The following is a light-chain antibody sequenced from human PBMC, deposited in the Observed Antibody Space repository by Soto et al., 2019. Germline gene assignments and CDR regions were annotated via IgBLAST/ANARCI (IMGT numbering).Light chain of an antibody. Sequence: QSALTQPASVSGSPGQSISISCTGTSSDVGDYNYVSWYQQHPDKAPKLMIYDVSDRPSGVSDRFSGSKSGSSAPLTISGLQAEDEADYYCSSYTATNVVFGGGTKLTVL. CDR2: DVS. J-gene: IGLJ2*01. V-gene: IGLV2-14*03. CDR3: SSYTATNVV. CDR1: SSDVGDYNY.